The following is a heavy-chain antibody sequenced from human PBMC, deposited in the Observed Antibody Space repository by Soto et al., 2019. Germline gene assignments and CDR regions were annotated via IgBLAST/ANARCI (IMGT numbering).Heavy chain of an antibody. V-gene: IGHV4-39*01. J-gene: IGHJ4*02. D-gene: IGHD4-17*01. CDR1: GDSISSSSNH. CDR2: IYYSENT. Sequence: KASETLSLTCTVSGDSISSSSNHWGWIRQPPGKGLEWIRNIYYSENTYYNPSLKSRVTISVDTSKNQFSLRLTSVTVADTAVYYCATHPPYGPLDYWGQGTLVTVSS. CDR3: ATHPPYGPLDY.